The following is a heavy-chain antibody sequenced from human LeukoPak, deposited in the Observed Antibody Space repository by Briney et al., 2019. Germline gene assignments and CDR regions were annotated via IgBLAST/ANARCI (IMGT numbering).Heavy chain of an antibody. D-gene: IGHD2-8*01. V-gene: IGHV3-74*03. CDR1: GFVFSSDR. CDR2: IDSDGTGA. J-gene: IGHJ4*02. Sequence: GSLRLSCLASGFVFSSDRMHWARQVPGKGLMWVSRIDSDGTGALYADAVEGRFTISRDNAKNTLYLQMNSLRAEDTALYYCVRGGFNGNWGQGTLVTVSS. CDR3: VRGGFNGN.